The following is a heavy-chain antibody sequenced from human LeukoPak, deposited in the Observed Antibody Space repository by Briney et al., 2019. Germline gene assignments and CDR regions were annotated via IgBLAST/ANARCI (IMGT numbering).Heavy chain of an antibody. V-gene: IGHV3-11*05. CDR1: GFTFSDYY. Sequence: GGSLRLSCAASGFTFSDYYMSWIRQAPGQGLEWVSYISSSSSYTNYADSVKGRFTISRDNAKNSLYLQMNSLRAEDTAVYYCARAESCSSTSCPPYFDYWGQGTLVTVSS. D-gene: IGHD2-2*01. CDR2: ISSSSSYT. J-gene: IGHJ4*02. CDR3: ARAESCSSTSCPPYFDY.